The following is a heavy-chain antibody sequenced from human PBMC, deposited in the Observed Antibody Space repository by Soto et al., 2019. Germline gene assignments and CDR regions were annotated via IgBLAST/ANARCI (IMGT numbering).Heavy chain of an antibody. J-gene: IGHJ4*02. D-gene: IGHD6-13*01. Sequence: PGGSLRLSCAASGLIFSNHAMSWVRQVPGKGLEWVSGISAGGNLIYYADSVRGRFTMSRDNSKNMLYLQMNSLRAEDTAVYFCAKRKGIGAAAKNFDFWGQGARVTVSS. CDR2: ISAGGNLI. V-gene: IGHV3-23*01. CDR1: GLIFSNHA. CDR3: AKRKGIGAAAKNFDF.